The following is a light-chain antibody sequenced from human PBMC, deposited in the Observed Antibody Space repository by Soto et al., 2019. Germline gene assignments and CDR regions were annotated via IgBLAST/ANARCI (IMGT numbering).Light chain of an antibody. J-gene: IGLJ1*01. CDR3: ASYAGTRIFV. CDR1: SSDVGFYNF. CDR2: EVT. Sequence: LSHPASACWSPGDLLTISCTGTSSDVGFYNFVSWYQQRPGKAPKLVIYEVTKRPSGVPDRFSGSKSGSTASLTVSGLQADDEAEYYCASYAGTRIFVFGSGTTVTV. V-gene: IGLV2-8*01.